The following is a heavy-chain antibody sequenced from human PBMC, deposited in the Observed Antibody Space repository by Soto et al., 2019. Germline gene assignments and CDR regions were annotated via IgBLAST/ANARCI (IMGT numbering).Heavy chain of an antibody. CDR1: GDSVSSNSAA. Sequence: SQTLSLTCAISGDSVSSNSAAWTWIRQSPSRGLEWLGRTYYRSKWYNDYAVSVKSRITINPDTSKNQFSLQLNSVTPEDTAVYYCARKFEMELQGNYYYYAMDVWGQGTTVTVS. CDR3: ARKFEMELQGNYYYYAMDV. V-gene: IGHV6-1*01. J-gene: IGHJ6*02. D-gene: IGHD1-7*01. CDR2: TYYRSKWYN.